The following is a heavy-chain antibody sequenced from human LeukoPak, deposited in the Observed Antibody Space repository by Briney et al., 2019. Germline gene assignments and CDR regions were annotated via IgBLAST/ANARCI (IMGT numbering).Heavy chain of an antibody. CDR2: VYYSGST. Sequence: PSETLSLTCTVSGGSISSYYWSWIRQPPGKGLEWIGYVYYSGSTNYNPSLKSRVTISADTSKNQFSLKLSSVTAADTAVYYCARCREMDHDSSGYYYGGCWYFDLWGRGTLVTVSS. J-gene: IGHJ2*01. CDR1: GGSISSYY. CDR3: ARCREMDHDSSGYYYGGCWYFDL. D-gene: IGHD3-22*01. V-gene: IGHV4-59*01.